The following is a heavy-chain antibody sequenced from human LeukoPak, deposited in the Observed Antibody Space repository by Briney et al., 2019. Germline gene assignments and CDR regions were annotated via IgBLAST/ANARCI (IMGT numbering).Heavy chain of an antibody. V-gene: IGHV4-34*01. Sequence: SETLSLTCAVYGGSFSGYYWSWNRQPPGKGLEWMGEINHSGSTNYNPSLKSRVTISVDTSKNQFSLKLSSVTAADTAVYYCARGRGSSWLYYFDYWGQGTLVTVSS. CDR3: ARGRGSSWLYYFDY. J-gene: IGHJ4*02. CDR2: INHSGST. D-gene: IGHD6-13*01. CDR1: GGSFSGYY.